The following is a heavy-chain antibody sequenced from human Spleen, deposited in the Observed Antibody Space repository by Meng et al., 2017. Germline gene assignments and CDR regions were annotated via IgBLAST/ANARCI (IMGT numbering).Heavy chain of an antibody. Sequence: DCGGALVKPGGSLRLSFAASGFYFSNAWMSWVRQAPGKGLEWVGRIKSNTDGGTAEYAAPVTGRFTISRDDSKSTLYLQMSGLRIDDTGVYYCTWDDKAVSDYWGQGTLVTVSS. J-gene: IGHJ4*02. CDR2: IKSNTDGGTA. CDR3: TWDDKAVSDY. D-gene: IGHD3-9*01. V-gene: IGHV3-15*02. CDR1: GFYFSNAW.